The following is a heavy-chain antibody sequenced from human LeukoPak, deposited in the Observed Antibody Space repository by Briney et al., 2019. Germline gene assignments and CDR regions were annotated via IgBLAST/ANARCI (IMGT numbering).Heavy chain of an antibody. V-gene: IGHV1-2*02. CDR2: INPNSGGT. J-gene: IGHJ6*03. CDR3: ARDVIRRYYGSGTHYYYMDV. CDR1: GYTFTGYY. D-gene: IGHD3-10*01. Sequence: ASVKVSCKASGYTFTGYYMHWVRQAPGQGLEWMGWINPNSGGTNYAQKFQGRVTMTRDTSISTAYMELSRLRSDDTAVYYCARDVIRRYYGSGTHYYYMDVWGKGTTVTISS.